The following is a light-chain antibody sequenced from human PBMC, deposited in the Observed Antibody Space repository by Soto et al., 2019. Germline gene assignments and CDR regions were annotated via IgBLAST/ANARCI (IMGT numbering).Light chain of an antibody. Sequence: ILMAQSPATLSVSPGERATLSCRASQSVSSNLAWYQHKPGQAPRLLIYAASTRATGIPARFSGSGSGTELTLIISSLQSEDCAVYYCQQYNNCPGKFGKGTKVDI. CDR3: QQYNNCPGK. CDR2: AAS. V-gene: IGKV3-15*01. CDR1: QSVSSN. J-gene: IGKJ1*01.